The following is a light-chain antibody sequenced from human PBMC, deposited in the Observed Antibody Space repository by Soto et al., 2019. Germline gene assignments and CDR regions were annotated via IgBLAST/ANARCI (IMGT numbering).Light chain of an antibody. CDR2: KAS. CDR3: QHYNSYSEE. Sequence: IQMTHSPSSLSASVGYRVTITCRASQTIISWLAWYQQKPGKAPKLLIYKASTLKSGVPSRFSGSGSGTEFTLTISSLQPDDFATYYCQHYNSYSEEFGQGTKVDIK. V-gene: IGKV1-5*03. J-gene: IGKJ1*01. CDR1: QTIISW.